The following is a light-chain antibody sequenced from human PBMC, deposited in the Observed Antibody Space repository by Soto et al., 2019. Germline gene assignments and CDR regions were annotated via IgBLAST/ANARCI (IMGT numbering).Light chain of an antibody. V-gene: IGLV1-44*01. Sequence: QSVLTQPPSASGTPGQRVTISCSGSSSNIGSNTVNWYQQLPGTAPKLLIYSNNQRPSGVPDRFSGSKSGTSASLAISGLQSEDEGCYYWAAWDGSPNGPYVVFGGGTKLTVL. CDR2: SNN. CDR1: SSNIGSNT. J-gene: IGLJ2*01. CDR3: AAWDGSPNGPYVV.